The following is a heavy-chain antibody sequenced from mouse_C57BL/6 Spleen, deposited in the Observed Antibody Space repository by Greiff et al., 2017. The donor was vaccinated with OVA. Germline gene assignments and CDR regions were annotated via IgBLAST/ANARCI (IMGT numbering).Heavy chain of an antibody. J-gene: IGHJ3*01. V-gene: IGHV1-54*01. CDR3: AREEGYDYDGGAAY. Sequence: QVQLQQSGAELVRPGTSVKVSCKASGYAFTNYLIEWVKQRPGQGLEWIGVINPGSGGTNYNEKFKGKATLTADKSSSTAYMQRSSLTSEDSAVYFCAREEGYDYDGGAAYWGQGTLVTVSA. CDR1: GYAFTNYL. CDR2: INPGSGGT. D-gene: IGHD2-4*01.